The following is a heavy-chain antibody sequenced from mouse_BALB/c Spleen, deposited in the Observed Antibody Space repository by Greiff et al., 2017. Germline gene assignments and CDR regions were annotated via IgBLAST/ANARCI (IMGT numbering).Heavy chain of an antibody. CDR3: ARGYDYGFAY. Sequence: EVKLVESGGGLVQPGGSLKLSCAASGFTFSSYGMSWVRQTPDKRLELVATINSNGGSTYYPDSVKGRFTISRDNAKNTLYLQMSSLKSEDTAMYYCARGYDYGFAYWGQGTLVTVSA. CDR2: INSNGGST. V-gene: IGHV5-6-3*01. CDR1: GFTFSSYG. D-gene: IGHD2-4*01. J-gene: IGHJ3*01.